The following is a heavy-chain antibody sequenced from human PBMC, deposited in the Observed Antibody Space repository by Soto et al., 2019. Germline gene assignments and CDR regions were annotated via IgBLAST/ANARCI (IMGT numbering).Heavy chain of an antibody. D-gene: IGHD6-13*01. V-gene: IGHV3-43*01. Sequence: QLVQSGGGVVQPGTSVRLYCEASGFIFDDFTMHWVRLLPGKGLQWVSYINWDGRITMYADSVKGRFTISRDNTNSHLYLQMNSLGSDDTALYYCAKDEGAAVESPGDWGQGTLVTVSS. CDR1: GFIFDDFT. J-gene: IGHJ4*02. CDR3: AKDEGAAVESPGD. CDR2: INWDGRIT.